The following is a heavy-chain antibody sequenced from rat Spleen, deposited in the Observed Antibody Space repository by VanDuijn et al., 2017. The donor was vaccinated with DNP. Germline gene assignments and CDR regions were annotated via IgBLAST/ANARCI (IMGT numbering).Heavy chain of an antibody. Sequence: EVQLVESGGDLVQPGRSLKLSCVASGFTFSYYWMAWIRQVPGRGLEWIASITSGSGTTSYLDSVKGRFTISRDNAKSTLYLQMNSLRSEDTATYYCARHGEIHTTQWDYWGQGVMVTVSS. CDR2: ITSGSGTT. CDR3: ARHGEIHTTQWDY. CDR1: GFTFSYYW. V-gene: IGHV5-31*01. J-gene: IGHJ2*01. D-gene: IGHD1-4*01.